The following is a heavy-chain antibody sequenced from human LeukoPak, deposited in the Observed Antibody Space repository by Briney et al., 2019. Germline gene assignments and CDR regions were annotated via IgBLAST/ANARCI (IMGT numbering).Heavy chain of an antibody. Sequence: PSGTLSLTCTVSGGSISSYYWSWIRQPAGKGLEWIGRVYTSGSTNYNPSLKSRVTISVDTSKNQFSLKLSSVTAADTAVYYCARSDYDFWSGYRYSLDYWGQGTLVTVSS. CDR2: VYTSGST. D-gene: IGHD3-3*01. V-gene: IGHV4-4*07. CDR1: GGSISSYY. CDR3: ARSDYDFWSGYRYSLDY. J-gene: IGHJ4*02.